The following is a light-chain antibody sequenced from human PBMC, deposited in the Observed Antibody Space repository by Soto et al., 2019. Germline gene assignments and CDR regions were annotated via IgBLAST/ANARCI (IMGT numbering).Light chain of an antibody. CDR3: QVYYSSKWT. CDR2: WAS. Sequence: TQAPDSLSVSLSARANINCKASQSVLYSSNNKNYLAWYQQKPGQPPKLLIYWASTRESGVPDRFRGSGSGTDFTLTITSLQAEDVAVYCCQVYYSSKWTFSQGTKVDIK. J-gene: IGKJ1*01. CDR1: QSVLYSSNNKNY. V-gene: IGKV4-1*01.